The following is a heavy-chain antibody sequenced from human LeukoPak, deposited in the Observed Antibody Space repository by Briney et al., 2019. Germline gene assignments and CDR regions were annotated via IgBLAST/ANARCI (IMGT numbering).Heavy chain of an antibody. CDR1: GFTFSSYS. V-gene: IGHV3-21*01. J-gene: IGHJ4*02. CDR3: ARGRRGGQWLVAHLPKYYFDY. D-gene: IGHD6-19*01. CDR2: ISSSSSYI. Sequence: GGSLRLSCAASGFTFSSYSMNWVRQAPGKGLECVSSISSSSSYIYYADSVKGRFTISRDNAKNSLYLQMNSLRAEDTAVYYCARGRRGGQWLVAHLPKYYFDYWGQGTLVTVSS.